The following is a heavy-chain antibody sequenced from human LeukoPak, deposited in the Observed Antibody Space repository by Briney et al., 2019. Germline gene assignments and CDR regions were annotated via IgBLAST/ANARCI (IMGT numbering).Heavy chain of an antibody. CDR3: TTSLYSYNDD. V-gene: IGHV3-15*01. J-gene: IGHJ4*02. D-gene: IGHD1-1*01. CDR1: GSPLTNFW. CDR2: IKSESEGATA. Sequence: GGSLRLSCAASGSPLTNFWMTWVRQAPGKGLEWVGRIKSESEGATAQYAAPVKGRFTISRDDSQNRVYLQMDSLKTDDTATYYCTTSLYSYNDDWGLGIPVTVSS.